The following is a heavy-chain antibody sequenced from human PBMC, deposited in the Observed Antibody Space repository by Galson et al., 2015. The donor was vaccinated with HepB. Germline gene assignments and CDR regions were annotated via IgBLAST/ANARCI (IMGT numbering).Heavy chain of an antibody. CDR1: GGSFRGYY. J-gene: IGHJ5*02. Sequence: LSLTCAVYGGSFRGYYWSWIRQPPGKGLEWIGEINHSGSTNYNPSLKSRVTISVDTSKNQFSLKLSSVTAADTAVYYCARGPFWSGYYRHNWFDPWGQGTLVTVSS. CDR3: ARGPFWSGYYRHNWFDP. CDR2: INHSGST. V-gene: IGHV4-34*01. D-gene: IGHD3-3*01.